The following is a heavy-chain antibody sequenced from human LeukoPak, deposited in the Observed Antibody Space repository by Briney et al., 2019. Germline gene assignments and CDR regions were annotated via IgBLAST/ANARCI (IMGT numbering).Heavy chain of an antibody. CDR3: ARGAATVTTFFDY. Sequence: PGGSLRLSCAASGFTFSSYSMNWVRQAPGKGLEWVPSISTSSSYTYYADSVKGRFTISRDNAKKSLYLQMNSLRAEDTAVYYCARGAATVTTFFDYWGQGTLVTVSS. V-gene: IGHV3-21*01. CDR2: ISTSSSYT. D-gene: IGHD4-17*01. CDR1: GFTFSSYS. J-gene: IGHJ4*02.